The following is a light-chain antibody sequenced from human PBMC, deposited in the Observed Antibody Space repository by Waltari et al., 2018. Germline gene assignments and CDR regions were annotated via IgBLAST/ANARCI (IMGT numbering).Light chain of an antibody. CDR3: QQYYTYPYT. V-gene: IGKV1-5*03. CDR1: RSIRTW. J-gene: IGKJ2*01. Sequence: DIQMTQSPSTLSASLGDRVTLTCRASRSIRTWLAWYQQKLGKAPKLLIYKASTLEGGVPPRFSGSGSETEFTLTITSLQPDDFATYYCQQYYTYPYTFGQGTKLEIK. CDR2: KAS.